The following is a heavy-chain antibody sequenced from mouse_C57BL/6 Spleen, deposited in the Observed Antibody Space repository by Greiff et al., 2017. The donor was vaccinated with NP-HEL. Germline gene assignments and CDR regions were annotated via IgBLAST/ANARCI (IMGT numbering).Heavy chain of an antibody. D-gene: IGHD2-4*01. Sequence: QVQLQQSGAELVRPGASVTLSCKASGYTFTDYEMHRVKQTPVHGLEWIGAIDPETGGTAYNQKFKGKAILTADKSSSTAYMELRSLTSEDSAVYYCTRFYYDSWFAYWGQGTLVTVSA. V-gene: IGHV1-15*01. J-gene: IGHJ3*01. CDR2: IDPETGGT. CDR3: TRFYYDSWFAY. CDR1: GYTFTDYE.